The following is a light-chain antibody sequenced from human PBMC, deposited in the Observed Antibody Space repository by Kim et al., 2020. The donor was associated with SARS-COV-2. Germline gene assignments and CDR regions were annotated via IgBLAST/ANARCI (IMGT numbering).Light chain of an antibody. CDR1: SGSIASNY. CDR3: QSYDSVNHWV. Sequence: NFMLTQPHSVSESPGKTVTISCTRSSGSIASNYVQWYQHRPGSAPTTVIYQDDLRPSGVPDRFSGSIDISSNSASLTIPGLKTEDEADYYCQSYDSVNHWVFGGGTKVTVL. CDR2: QDD. J-gene: IGLJ3*02. V-gene: IGLV6-57*04.